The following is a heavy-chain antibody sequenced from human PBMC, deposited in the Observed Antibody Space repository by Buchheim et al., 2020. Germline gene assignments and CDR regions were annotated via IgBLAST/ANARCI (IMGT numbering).Heavy chain of an antibody. V-gene: IGHV1-69*12. CDR3: ASGFREYQLLVLYYYGMDV. CDR2: IIPIFGTA. Sequence: QVQLVQSGAEVKKPGSSVKVSCKASGGTFSSYAISWVRQAPGQGLEWMGGIIPIFGTANYAQKFQGRVTITADESTSTDYMELSSLRSEDTAVYYSASGFREYQLLVLYYYGMDVWGQGTT. CDR1: GGTFSSYA. D-gene: IGHD2-2*01. J-gene: IGHJ6*02.